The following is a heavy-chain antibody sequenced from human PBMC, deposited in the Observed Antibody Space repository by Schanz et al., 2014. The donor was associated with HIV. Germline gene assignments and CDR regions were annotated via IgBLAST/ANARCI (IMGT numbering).Heavy chain of an antibody. V-gene: IGHV3-33*06. D-gene: IGHD1-1*01. CDR1: GFTFRNFG. CDR3: TKEVPPDV. Sequence: VQLVESGGGVVQPGKSLRLSCAASGFTFRNFGMHWVRQAPGKGLEWVAVIWYDGTNIDYADSVKGRFTVSRDNSKNMLYLQMNSLRAEDTAVYYCTKEVPPDVWGQGTTVTVSS. J-gene: IGHJ6*02. CDR2: IWYDGTNI.